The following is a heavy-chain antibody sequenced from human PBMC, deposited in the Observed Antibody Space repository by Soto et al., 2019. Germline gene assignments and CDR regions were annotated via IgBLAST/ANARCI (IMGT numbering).Heavy chain of an antibody. Sequence: QVQLQESGPGLVKPSQTLSLTCTVSGGSISSGDDFWTWIPQPPGKGLEWIGYIYYSGSTYYNPSLKSRLTMSVDTSKNQFSLKLSSVTAADTAVYYCARDRGKWKDYYYYGMDVWGQGTTVTVSS. D-gene: IGHD1-20*01. CDR2: IYYSGST. J-gene: IGHJ6*02. CDR3: ARDRGKWKDYYYYGMDV. V-gene: IGHV4-30-4*01. CDR1: GGSISSGDDF.